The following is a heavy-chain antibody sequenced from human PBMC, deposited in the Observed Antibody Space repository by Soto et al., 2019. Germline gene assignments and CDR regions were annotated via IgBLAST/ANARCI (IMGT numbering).Heavy chain of an antibody. J-gene: IGHJ4*02. CDR3: ARGGGSPYHDHEFDY. CDR2: IYYRGTT. V-gene: IGHV4-59*11. CDR1: GVSTSNHY. D-gene: IGHD2-2*01. Sequence: QVQLQESGPGLVKPSETLSLTCSVSGVSTSNHYWTWIRKPPGQGPEWIGCIYYRGTTNYNASFTSRVTXPXXXSXXQFSLKLTSVTTADTAVYYCARGGGSPYHDHEFDYWGQGILVTVSS.